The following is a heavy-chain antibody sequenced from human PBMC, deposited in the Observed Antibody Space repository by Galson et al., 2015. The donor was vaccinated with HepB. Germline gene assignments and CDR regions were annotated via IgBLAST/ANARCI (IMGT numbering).Heavy chain of an antibody. CDR2: IIPIFGTA. J-gene: IGHJ4*02. D-gene: IGHD3-9*01. V-gene: IGHV1-69*13. CDR1: GGTFSSYA. CDR3: ARAPDYDILTGYDY. Sequence: SVKVSCKASGGTFSSYAISWVRQAPGQGLEWMGGIIPIFGTANYAQKFQGRVTITADEPTSTAYMELSSLRSEDTAVYYCARAPDYDILTGYDYWGQGTLVTVSS.